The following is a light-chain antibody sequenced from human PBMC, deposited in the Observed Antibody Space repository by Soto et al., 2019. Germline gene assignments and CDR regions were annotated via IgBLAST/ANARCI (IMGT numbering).Light chain of an antibody. J-gene: IGLJ2*01. CDR1: NIGSKG. Sequence: SYELTQPPSVSVAPGETARISCGGNNIGSKGVHWYQQKPGQAPVLVIYSDTDLPPVIPERFSGSNSANMATLTISRVAAGDAADYYCQVWDSGSAHVFFGGGTKLTVL. CDR2: SDT. CDR3: QVWDSGSAHVF. V-gene: IGLV3-21*01.